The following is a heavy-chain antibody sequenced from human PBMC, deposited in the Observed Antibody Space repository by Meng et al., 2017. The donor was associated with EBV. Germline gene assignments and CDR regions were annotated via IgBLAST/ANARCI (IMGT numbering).Heavy chain of an antibody. Sequence: QVPLGQYGAEVKKPGASVKVSCKASGYTFTSYAMHWVRQAPGQRLEWMGWINAGNGNTKYSQKFQGRVTITRDTSASTAYMELSSLRSEDTAVYYCARRGGVADWFDPWGQGTLVTVSS. D-gene: IGHD2-15*01. CDR3: ARRGGVADWFDP. CDR2: INAGNGNT. V-gene: IGHV1-3*01. J-gene: IGHJ5*02. CDR1: GYTFTSYA.